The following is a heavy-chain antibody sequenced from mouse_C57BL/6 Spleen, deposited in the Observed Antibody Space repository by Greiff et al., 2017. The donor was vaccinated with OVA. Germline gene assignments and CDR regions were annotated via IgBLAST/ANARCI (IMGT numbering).Heavy chain of an antibody. V-gene: IGHV5-6*02. J-gene: IGHJ2*01. CDR2: ISSGGSYT. Sequence: EVKLVESGGDLVKPGGSLKLSCAASGFTFSSYGMSWVRQTPDKRLEWVATISSGGSYTYYPDSVKGRFTISRDNAKNTLYLQMSSLKSEDTAMYYCARRDSFDYWGQGTTLTVSS. CDR1: GFTFSSYG. CDR3: ARRDSFDY.